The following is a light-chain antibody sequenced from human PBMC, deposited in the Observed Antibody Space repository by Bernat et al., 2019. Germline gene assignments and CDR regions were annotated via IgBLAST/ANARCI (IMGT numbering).Light chain of an antibody. J-gene: IGKJ4*01. CDR2: AAS. Sequence: DIQKTQSPSSLSASVGDRVTITCRASQSISSYLNWYQQKPGKAPKLLIYAASSLQSGVPSRFSGSGSGTDFTLTISSLQPEDFATYYCQQSYSTPLTFGGGTKVEIK. CDR3: QQSYSTPLT. CDR1: QSISSY. V-gene: IGKV1-39*01.